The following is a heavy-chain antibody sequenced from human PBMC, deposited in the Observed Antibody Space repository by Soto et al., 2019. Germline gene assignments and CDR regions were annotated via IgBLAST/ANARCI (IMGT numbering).Heavy chain of an antibody. CDR1: GFIFSNYA. J-gene: IGHJ3*01. D-gene: IGHD5-12*01. CDR2: IGGRGGSA. CDR3: VREGRGSFDF. Sequence: ESGGGLVRPGGSLRLSCAASGFIFSNYAMNWVRQAPGKGLEWVSVIGGRGGSAYYADSVQGRFTISRDNSKNTLSLQMSSLTADDTAIYYCVREGRGSFDFWGRGTMVTVSS. V-gene: IGHV3-23*01.